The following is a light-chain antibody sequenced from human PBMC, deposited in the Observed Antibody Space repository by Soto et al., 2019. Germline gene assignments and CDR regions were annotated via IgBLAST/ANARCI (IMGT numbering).Light chain of an antibody. V-gene: IGKV3-11*01. J-gene: IGKJ4*01. CDR1: HSVSSY. CDR2: GTS. Sequence: EVVLTQSPATLSLSPGDRATLSCRASHSVSSYLAWYQQKPGQAPRLLIYGTSNRATGIPARFSGSGSGKDFTLTISSLEPEDFAVYYCQQLNNWPLTFGGGTKVEIK. CDR3: QQLNNWPLT.